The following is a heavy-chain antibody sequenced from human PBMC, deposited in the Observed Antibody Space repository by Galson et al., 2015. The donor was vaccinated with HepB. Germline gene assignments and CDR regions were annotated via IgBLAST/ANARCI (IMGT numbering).Heavy chain of an antibody. J-gene: IGHJ6*02. CDR3: ARDLLCSSTSCRGFYYGMDV. Sequence: SLRLSCAASGFTFSSYSMNWVRQAPGKGLEWVSSISSSSSYIYYADSVKGRFTISRDNAKNSLYLQMNSLRAEDTAVYYCARDLLCSSTSCRGFYYGMDVWGQGTTVTVSS. D-gene: IGHD2-2*01. CDR2: ISSSSSYI. CDR1: GFTFSSYS. V-gene: IGHV3-21*01.